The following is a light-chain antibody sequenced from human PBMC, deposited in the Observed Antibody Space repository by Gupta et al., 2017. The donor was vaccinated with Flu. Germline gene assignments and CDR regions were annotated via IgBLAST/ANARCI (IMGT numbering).Light chain of an antibody. V-gene: IGKV4-1*01. CDR1: QSVLYNSNNKNY. J-gene: IGKJ2*01. Sequence: DIVMTQSPDSLAVSLGERATINCKSSQSVLYNSNNKNYLAWYQQKSGQPPKLLIYWASTRESGVPDRFSGSGSGTDFTLTISSLQAEDVAVYYCQQYYSTPLYTFGQGTKLEI. CDR2: WAS. CDR3: QQYYSTPLYT.